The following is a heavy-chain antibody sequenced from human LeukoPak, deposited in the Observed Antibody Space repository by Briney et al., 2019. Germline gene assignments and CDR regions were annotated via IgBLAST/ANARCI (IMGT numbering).Heavy chain of an antibody. CDR1: GYTFTSYD. CDR3: ARGFFGSGWYGYYYMDV. V-gene: IGHV1-8*03. J-gene: IGHJ6*03. CDR2: MNPNSGNT. D-gene: IGHD6-19*01. Sequence: ASVKVSCKASGYTFTSYDINWVRQATGQGLEWMGWMNPNSGNTGYAQKFQGRVIITRNTSISTAYMELSSLRSEDTAVYYCARGFFGSGWYGYYYMDVWGKGTTVTVSS.